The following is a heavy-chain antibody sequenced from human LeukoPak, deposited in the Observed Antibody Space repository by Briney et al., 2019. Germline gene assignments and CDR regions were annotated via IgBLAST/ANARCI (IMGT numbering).Heavy chain of an antibody. CDR3: ARGSTRDSSGWYGPGKWFDP. Sequence: ASVKVSCKVSGYTLTELSMHWVRQAPGKGLEWMGGFDPEDGETIYAQKFQGRVTMTEDTSTDTAYMELSSLRSEDTAVYYCARGSTRDSSGWYGPGKWFDPWGQGTLVTVSS. D-gene: IGHD6-19*01. CDR1: GYTLTELS. V-gene: IGHV1-24*01. CDR2: FDPEDGET. J-gene: IGHJ5*02.